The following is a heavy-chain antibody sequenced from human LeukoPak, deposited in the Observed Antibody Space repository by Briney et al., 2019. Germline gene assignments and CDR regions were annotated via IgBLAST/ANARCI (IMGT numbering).Heavy chain of an antibody. Sequence: GGSLRLSCAASGFTFSRYAMSWVRQAPGQGLEWVSAIRGSGGSTYYADSVKGRFTISRDNSKKTLYLQMNSLRAEDTAVYYCAKDWALAIFGVVTENWFDPWGQGTLVTVSS. CDR1: GFTFSRYA. J-gene: IGHJ5*02. CDR3: AKDWALAIFGVVTENWFDP. V-gene: IGHV3-23*01. D-gene: IGHD3-3*01. CDR2: IRGSGGST.